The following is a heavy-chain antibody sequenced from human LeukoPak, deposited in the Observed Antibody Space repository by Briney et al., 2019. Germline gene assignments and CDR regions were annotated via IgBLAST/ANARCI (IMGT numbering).Heavy chain of an antibody. CDR1: GFTFSSYG. CDR3: AKDECSSTRCYTYNNYYYMDV. V-gene: IGHV3-30*02. Sequence: GGSLRLSCAASGFTFSSYGMHWVRQAPGKGLEWVAFIRYDGSNKYYADSVKGRFTISRDNSKNTLYLQMNSLRAEDTAVYYCAKDECSSTRCYTYNNYYYMDVWGKGTTVTVSS. J-gene: IGHJ6*03. CDR2: IRYDGSNK. D-gene: IGHD2-2*02.